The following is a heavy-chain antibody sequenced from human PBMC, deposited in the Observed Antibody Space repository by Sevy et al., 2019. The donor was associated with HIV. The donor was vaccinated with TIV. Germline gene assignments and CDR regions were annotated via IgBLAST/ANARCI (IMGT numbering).Heavy chain of an antibody. CDR3: ARDGIAARLGLDY. Sequence: GGSLRLSCAASGFTFSSSAMHWVRQAPGKGLEWVALVSYDASNIFYADSGKGRFTISRDNSKNTLYLQMNSLRVEDTAVYYSARDGIAARLGLDYWGQGTLVTVSS. CDR2: VSYDASNI. V-gene: IGHV3-30-3*01. J-gene: IGHJ4*02. D-gene: IGHD6-6*01. CDR1: GFTFSSSA.